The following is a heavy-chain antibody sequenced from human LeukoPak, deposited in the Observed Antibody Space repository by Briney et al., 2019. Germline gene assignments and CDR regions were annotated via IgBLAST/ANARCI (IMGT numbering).Heavy chain of an antibody. J-gene: IGHJ6*02. V-gene: IGHV3-23*01. CDR2: IGGSGEST. D-gene: IGHD2-15*01. Sequence: GASLRLSCAASGFIFSTYGMIWVRQARGKGLEWVAGIGGSGESTFYPDSVQGRFTISRDNSKNTLYLQVNSLRAKDTAVYYCAKTSLGHHPSYSTMDVWGQGTTVTVSS. CDR1: GFIFSTYG. CDR3: AKTSLGHHPSYSTMDV.